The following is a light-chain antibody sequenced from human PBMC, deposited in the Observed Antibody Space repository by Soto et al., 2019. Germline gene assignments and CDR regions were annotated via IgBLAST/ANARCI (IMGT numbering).Light chain of an antibody. CDR3: QVWVSTAEFFV. CDR2: DAT. J-gene: IGLJ1*01. Sequence: SYELTQPPSVSVAPGQTAKITCGVDKIGSKSVHWYKQGPGQAPVAVVFDATDRPSGIPDRISASRSGDTATLTISRVDAGDEADYYCQVWVSTAEFFVFGSGTKVTVL. V-gene: IGLV3-21*02. CDR1: KIGSKS.